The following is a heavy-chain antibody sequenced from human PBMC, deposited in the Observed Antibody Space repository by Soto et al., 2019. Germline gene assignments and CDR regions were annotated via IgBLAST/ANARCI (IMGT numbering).Heavy chain of an antibody. D-gene: IGHD3-10*01. CDR2: ISITSSTK. Sequence: PGGSLRLSCAASGFTFRSHGMIWVRQAPGKGLEWVSYISITSSTKSYADSVKGRFTISRDNAKNSLYLQMNSLRDEDTAVYYCARRITMVRGPHYYYGMDVWGQGTTVTVSS. CDR3: ARRITMVRGPHYYYGMDV. V-gene: IGHV3-48*02. J-gene: IGHJ6*02. CDR1: GFTFRSHG.